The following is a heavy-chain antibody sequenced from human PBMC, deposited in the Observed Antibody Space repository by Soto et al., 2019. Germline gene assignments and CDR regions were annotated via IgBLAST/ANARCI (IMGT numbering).Heavy chain of an antibody. Sequence: PGESLKISCRGSGYSFTSYWIGWVRQMPGKGLEWMGIIYPGDSDTRYSPSFQGQVTISADKSISTAYLQWSSLKASDTAMYYCASMGCSGGSCYSPDAFDIWGQGTMVTVS. D-gene: IGHD2-15*01. CDR3: ASMGCSGGSCYSPDAFDI. J-gene: IGHJ3*02. V-gene: IGHV5-51*01. CDR1: GYSFTSYW. CDR2: IYPGDSDT.